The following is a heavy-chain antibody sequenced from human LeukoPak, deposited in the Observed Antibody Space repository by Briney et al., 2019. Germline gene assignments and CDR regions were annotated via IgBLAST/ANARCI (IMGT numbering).Heavy chain of an antibody. CDR2: LHYSGST. D-gene: IGHD3-22*01. Sequence: SETLSLTCTVSGGSISSYYWSWIRQPPGKGLEWIGYLHYSGSTNYNPSLKSRVTISVDTSKNQFSLKLSSVTAADTAVYYCASRGYYDSSGLDYWGQGTLVTVSS. V-gene: IGHV4-59*08. CDR1: GGSISSYY. CDR3: ASRGYYDSSGLDY. J-gene: IGHJ4*02.